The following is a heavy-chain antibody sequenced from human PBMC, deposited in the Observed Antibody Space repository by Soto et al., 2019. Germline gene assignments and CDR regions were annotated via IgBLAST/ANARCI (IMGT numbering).Heavy chain of an antibody. D-gene: IGHD2-15*01. Sequence: ASVKVSCKSSGYSFRNYGITWVRQAPGQGLEWMGWIGAYNGNTNYAQKFQGRVTMTTDTSTSTAYLELRSLRSDDTAAYYCARDSLPMAVAAPDNWGQGTLVTVSS. CDR2: IGAYNGNT. CDR3: ARDSLPMAVAAPDN. V-gene: IGHV1-18*01. J-gene: IGHJ4*02. CDR1: GYSFRNYG.